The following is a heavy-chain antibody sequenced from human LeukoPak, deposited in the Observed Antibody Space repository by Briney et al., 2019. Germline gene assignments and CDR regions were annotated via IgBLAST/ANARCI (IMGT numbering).Heavy chain of an antibody. CDR3: ARDGGSGILD. CDR2: ISSNGSPV. Sequence: GGSLRLSCAASGFTFSSYEMNWVRQAPGKGLEWVSYISSNGSPVFYADSVKGRFTISRDNAKNSLSLLMNSLRAEDTAVYYCARDGGSGILDWGQGTLVTVSS. J-gene: IGHJ4*02. D-gene: IGHD3-10*01. V-gene: IGHV3-48*03. CDR1: GFTFSSYE.